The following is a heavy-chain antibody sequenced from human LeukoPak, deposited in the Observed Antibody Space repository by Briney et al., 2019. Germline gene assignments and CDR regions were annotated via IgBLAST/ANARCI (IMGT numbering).Heavy chain of an antibody. CDR2: IYYSGST. D-gene: IGHD3-22*01. J-gene: IGHJ3*02. CDR3: ARTQDYDSSTDAFDI. CDR1: GGSISSSSYY. V-gene: IGHV4-39*07. Sequence: SETLSLTCTVSGGSISSSSYYWGWIRQPPGKGLEWIGSIYYSGSTYYNPSLKSRVTISVDTSKNQFSLKLGSVTAADTAVYYCARTQDYDSSTDAFDIWGQGTMVTVSS.